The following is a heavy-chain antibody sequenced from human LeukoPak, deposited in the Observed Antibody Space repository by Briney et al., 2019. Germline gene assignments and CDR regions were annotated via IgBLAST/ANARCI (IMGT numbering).Heavy chain of an antibody. CDR1: GYTFTSYY. D-gene: IGHD3-10*01. J-gene: IGHJ5*02. CDR3: ARDGRALSYYYGSGTYPEDWFDP. Sequence: EASVKVSCTASGYTFTSYYMHWVRQAPGQGLEWMGIINPSGGSTSYAQKFQGRVTMTRDTSTSTVYMELSSLRSEDTAVYYCARDGRALSYYYGSGTYPEDWFDPWGQGTLVTVSS. V-gene: IGHV1-46*01. CDR2: INPSGGST.